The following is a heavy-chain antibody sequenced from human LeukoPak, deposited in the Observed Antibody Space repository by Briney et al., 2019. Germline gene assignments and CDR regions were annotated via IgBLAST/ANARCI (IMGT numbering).Heavy chain of an antibody. CDR2: IYYSGST. CDR1: GGSISSSSYY. CDR3: ARLDSSGWYYFDY. D-gene: IGHD6-19*01. V-gene: IGHV4-39*01. Sequence: SETLSLTCTVSGGSISSSSYYWGWIRQPPGKGLEWIGSIYYSGSTYYNPSLKSRVTISVDTSKNQFSLNLSSVTAADTAVYYCARLDSSGWYYFDYWGQGTLVTVSS. J-gene: IGHJ4*02.